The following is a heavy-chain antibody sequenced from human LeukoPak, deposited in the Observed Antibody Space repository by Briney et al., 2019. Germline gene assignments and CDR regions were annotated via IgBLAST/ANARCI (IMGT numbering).Heavy chain of an antibody. CDR1: GFTVSSNY. CDR2: MYSGGST. D-gene: IGHD2-2*01. Sequence: GGSLRLSCAASGFTVSSNYMSWVRQAPGKGREWGSVMYSGGSTYYANSVKGRFTIARDNSKNTLYLQMNRLRDEDEAVHYCARVRCSSTRCYYYYYYMDLWPKGPTLRVPS. V-gene: IGHV3-66*02. J-gene: IGHJ6*03. CDR3: ARVRCSSTRCYYYYYYMDL.